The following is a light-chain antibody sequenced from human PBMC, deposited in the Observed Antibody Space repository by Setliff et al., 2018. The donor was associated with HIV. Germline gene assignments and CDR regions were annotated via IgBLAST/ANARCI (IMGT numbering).Light chain of an antibody. J-gene: IGLJ1*01. Sequence: SYELTQPPSVSVAPGKTARITCGGNNIGSKSVHWYQQKPGQAPVLVIYYDSDRPSGTPERFSGSNSGNTATLTISRVEAGDEADYYCQVWDSSSDHPYVFGTGTKV. CDR3: QVWDSSSDHPYV. CDR2: YDS. CDR1: NIGSKS. V-gene: IGLV3-21*04.